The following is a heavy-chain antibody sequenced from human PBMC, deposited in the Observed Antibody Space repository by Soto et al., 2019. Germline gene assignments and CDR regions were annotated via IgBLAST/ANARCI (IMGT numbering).Heavy chain of an antibody. CDR2: VYYTGST. CDR1: GGSISNFY. CDR3: ARTVLGPDLLDDSFVDYYYYMDV. J-gene: IGHJ6*03. V-gene: IGHV4-59*08. D-gene: IGHD3-16*01. Sequence: HSETLSLTCTVSGGSISNFYWSWILQPPGKGLEWIGYVYYTGSTSYHPSLKRRVTFSADSSRGQFSLRLNSVTAADTAVYYCARTVLGPDLLDDSFVDYYYYMDVWGQGTTVSVSS.